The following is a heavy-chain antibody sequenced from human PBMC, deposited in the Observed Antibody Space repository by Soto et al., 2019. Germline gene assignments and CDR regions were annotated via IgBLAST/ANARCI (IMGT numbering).Heavy chain of an antibody. CDR3: ARDLIAGAVLSSAGGMDV. CDR1: GGSISSGDYY. Sequence: QVQLQESGPGLVKPSQTLSLTCTVSGGSISSGDYYWSWIRQPPGKGLEWIGYIYYSGSTYYNPSLRSRVTITVDTSTNPFSLKLSSVTAADTAVYYCARDLIAGAVLSSAGGMDVWGQGTTVTVSS. J-gene: IGHJ6*02. D-gene: IGHD6-19*01. CDR2: IYYSGST. V-gene: IGHV4-30-4*01.